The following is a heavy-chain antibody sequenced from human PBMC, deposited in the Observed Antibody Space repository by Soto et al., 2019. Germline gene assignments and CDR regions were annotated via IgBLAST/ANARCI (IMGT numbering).Heavy chain of an antibody. CDR1: GGSISSGDYY. J-gene: IGHJ6*02. CDR2: IYYSGST. V-gene: IGHV4-30-4*01. Sequence: SETLSLTCTVSGGSISSGDYYWSWIRQPPGKGLEWIGYIYYSGSTYYNPSLKSRVTISVDTSKNQFSLKLSSVTAADTAVYYCARDLGPYYDFWSGPHIVGIDVWGEGNTVTVS. CDR3: ARDLGPYYDFWSGPHIVGIDV. D-gene: IGHD3-3*01.